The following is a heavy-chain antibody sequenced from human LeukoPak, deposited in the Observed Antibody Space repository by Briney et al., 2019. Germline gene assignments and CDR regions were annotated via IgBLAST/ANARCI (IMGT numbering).Heavy chain of an antibody. D-gene: IGHD2-2*01. Sequence: ASVKVSCKGSGYTFITSAITWVRQAPGQGLEWMGWISAYNGITNYAEKLQGRVTMTTDTSTNTACMELWSLTSDDTAVYYCARGGSTSWVGSFDYWGQGTLVTVSP. V-gene: IGHV1-18*01. J-gene: IGHJ4*02. CDR1: GYTFITSA. CDR2: ISAYNGIT. CDR3: ARGGSTSWVGSFDY.